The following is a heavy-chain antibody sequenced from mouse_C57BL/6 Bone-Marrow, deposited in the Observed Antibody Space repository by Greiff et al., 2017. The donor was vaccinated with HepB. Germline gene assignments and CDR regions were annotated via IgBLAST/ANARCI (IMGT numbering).Heavy chain of an antibody. D-gene: IGHD2-4*01. J-gene: IGHJ3*01. CDR1: GFTFSDYG. CDR3: ARDGLRRGFAY. CDR2: ISSGSSTI. V-gene: IGHV5-17*01. Sequence: EVKLQESGGGLVKPGGSLKLSCAASGFTFSDYGMHWVRQAPEKGLEWVAYISSGSSTIYYADTVKGRFTISRDNAKNTLFLQMTSLRSEDTAMYYCARDGLRRGFAYWGQGTLVTVSA.